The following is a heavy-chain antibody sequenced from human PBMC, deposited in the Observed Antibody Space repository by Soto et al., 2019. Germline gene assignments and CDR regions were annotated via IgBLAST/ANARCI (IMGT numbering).Heavy chain of an antibody. Sequence: QITLKESGPTLVRPTQTLTLTCTFSGFSLSTSGVGVGWIRQPPGKALEWLVVIYWNDDKRYRPSQKSRLTTAKDTSKSQVVLTRTNMNPVDIATYYCTRRSPYSNSVAYWGRETLVTVSS. J-gene: IGHJ4*02. CDR3: TRRSPYSNSVAY. V-gene: IGHV2-5*01. CDR1: GFSLSTSGVG. D-gene: IGHD4-4*01. CDR2: IYWNDDK.